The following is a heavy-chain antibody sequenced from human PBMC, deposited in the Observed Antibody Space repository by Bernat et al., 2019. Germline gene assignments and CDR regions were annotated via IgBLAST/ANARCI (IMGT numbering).Heavy chain of an antibody. Sequence: EVQLVESGGGLVKPGGSLRLSCAASGFTFSSYSMNWVRQAPGKGLEWVSSISSSSYIYYADSVKGRFTISRDNAKNSLYLQMNSLRAEDTAVYYCARDEYSSSWYFDYWGQGTLVTVSS. J-gene: IGHJ4*02. CDR2: ISSSSYI. D-gene: IGHD6-13*01. CDR1: GFTFSSYS. CDR3: ARDEYSSSWYFDY. V-gene: IGHV3-21*01.